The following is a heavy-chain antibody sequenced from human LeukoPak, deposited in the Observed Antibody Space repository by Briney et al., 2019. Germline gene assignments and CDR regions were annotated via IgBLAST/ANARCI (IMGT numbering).Heavy chain of an antibody. J-gene: IGHJ4*02. D-gene: IGHD3-16*02. CDR3: AKGGDYVWGSYRSPPDY. Sequence: GRSLRLSCAASGFTFSSYAMHWVRQAPGKGLEWVAVISYDGSNKYYADSVKGRFTISRDNSKNTLYLQMNSLRAEDTAVYYCAKGGDYVWGSYRSPPDYWGQGTLVNVSS. CDR2: ISYDGSNK. V-gene: IGHV3-30*04. CDR1: GFTFSSYA.